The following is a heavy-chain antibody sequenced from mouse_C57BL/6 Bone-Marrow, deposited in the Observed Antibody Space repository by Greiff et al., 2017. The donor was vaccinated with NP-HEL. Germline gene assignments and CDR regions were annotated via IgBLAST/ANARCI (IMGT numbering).Heavy chain of an antibody. J-gene: IGHJ1*03. CDR1: GYTFTSYW. D-gene: IGHD6-1*01. Sequence: QVQLQQPGAELVKPGAPVKLSCKASGYTFTSYWMQWVKQRPGQGLEWIGEIDPSDSYTNYNQKFKGKATLTVDTSSSTAYMQLSSLTSEDSAVYYCARLCYWYFDVWGTGTTVTVSS. CDR2: IDPSDSYT. CDR3: ARLCYWYFDV. V-gene: IGHV1-50*01.